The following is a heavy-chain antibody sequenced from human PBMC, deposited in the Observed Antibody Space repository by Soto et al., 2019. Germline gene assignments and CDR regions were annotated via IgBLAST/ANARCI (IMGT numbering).Heavy chain of an antibody. V-gene: IGHV4-61*01. CDR1: GGSVNSDYYY. CDR2: IYYSGRT. J-gene: IGHJ4*02. Sequence: QVQLQESGPGLVKPSETLSLTCTVSGGSVNSDYYYWTWIRQPPGKGLEWIGYIYYSGRTNYNPSLESRVTISVDASRNQFSLKLSSVTAADTAVFYCAREYSNSPEACDLWCQGTLVTVSS. CDR3: AREYSNSPEACDL. D-gene: IGHD6-6*01.